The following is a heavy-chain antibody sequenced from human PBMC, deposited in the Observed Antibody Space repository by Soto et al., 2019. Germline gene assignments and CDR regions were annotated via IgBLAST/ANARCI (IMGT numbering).Heavy chain of an antibody. Sequence: GGSLRLSCAASGFTFSSYGMHWVRQAPGKGLEWVAVIWYDGSNKYYADSVKGRFTISRDNSKNTLYLQMNSLRAEDTAVYYCARDKRITMVRGVSYIDYWGRGTLVTVSS. J-gene: IGHJ4*02. CDR1: GFTFSSYG. CDR2: IWYDGSNK. V-gene: IGHV3-33*01. D-gene: IGHD3-10*01. CDR3: ARDKRITMVRGVSYIDY.